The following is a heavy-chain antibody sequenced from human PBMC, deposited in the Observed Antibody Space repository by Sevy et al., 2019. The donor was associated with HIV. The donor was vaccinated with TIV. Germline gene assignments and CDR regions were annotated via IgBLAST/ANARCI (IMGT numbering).Heavy chain of an antibody. CDR3: ARGMYYYDSSGYRFDP. CDR2: INHSGST. Sequence: SETLSLTCAVYGGSFSGYYRSWIRQPPGKGLEWIGEINHSGSTNYNPSLKSRVTISVDTSKNQFSLKLSSVTAADTAVYHCARGMYYYDSSGYRFDPWGQGTLVTVSS. D-gene: IGHD3-22*01. CDR1: GGSFSGYY. V-gene: IGHV4-34*01. J-gene: IGHJ5*02.